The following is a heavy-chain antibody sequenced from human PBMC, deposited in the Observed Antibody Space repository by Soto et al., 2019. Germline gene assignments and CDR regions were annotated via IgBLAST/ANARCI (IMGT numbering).Heavy chain of an antibody. CDR3: ARDPDYGDYWGYFFDS. D-gene: IGHD4-17*01. J-gene: IGHJ4*02. V-gene: IGHV1-2*02. CDR1: GYTFAAYY. CDR2: INPTSGGT. Sequence: QVQLVQSGAEVKKPGASVKVSCKTSGYTFAAYYIHWIRQAPGQGLEWMGWINPTSGGTVYAQNFQDRVTMTRDTSISTAYMELRRLNSDDTAVYYCARDPDYGDYWGYFFDSWGQGTRSPSPQ.